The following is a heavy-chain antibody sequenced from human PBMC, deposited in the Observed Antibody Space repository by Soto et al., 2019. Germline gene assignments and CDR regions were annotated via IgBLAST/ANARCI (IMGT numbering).Heavy chain of an antibody. V-gene: IGHV4-30-4*01. D-gene: IGHD3-22*01. CDR3: ASVNAGDSSGFYYYYAMDV. Sequence: SETLSLTCTVSGGSISSGDYYWSWIRQPPGKGLEWIGYIYYSGSTYYNPSLKSRVTISVDTSKKQFSPKLSSVTAADTAVYYCASVNAGDSSGFYYYYAMDVWGQGTTVT. CDR2: IYYSGST. CDR1: GGSISSGDYY. J-gene: IGHJ6*02.